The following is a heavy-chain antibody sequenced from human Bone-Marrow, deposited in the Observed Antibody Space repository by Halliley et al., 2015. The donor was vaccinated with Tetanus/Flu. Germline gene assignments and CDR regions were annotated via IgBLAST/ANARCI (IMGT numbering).Heavy chain of an antibody. CDR1: GGSFSDYY. CDR2: INHRGTT. J-gene: IGHJ4*02. CDR3: ATAMTPGAHY. D-gene: IGHD2-15*01. Sequence: TLSLTCAVYGGSFSDYYWIWIRQSPEKGLEWIGEINHRGTTNYNPSLKSRVALSVDTSKNHFSLRVNSVTAADTAIYYCATAMTPGAHYWGQGPLVAFSS. V-gene: IGHV4-34*01.